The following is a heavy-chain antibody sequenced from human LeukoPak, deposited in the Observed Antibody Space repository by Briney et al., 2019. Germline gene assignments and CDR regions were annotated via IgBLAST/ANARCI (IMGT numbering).Heavy chain of an antibody. Sequence: SETLSLTCAVYGGSFSGYYWSWIRQPPGKGLEWIGEINHSGSTNYNPSLKSRVTISVDTSKNQFSLKLSSVTAADTAVYYCARGRTAQPGYNRFDPWGQGTLVTVSS. V-gene: IGHV4-34*01. J-gene: IGHJ5*02. CDR2: INHSGST. D-gene: IGHD1-14*01. CDR3: ARGRTAQPGYNRFDP. CDR1: GGSFSGYY.